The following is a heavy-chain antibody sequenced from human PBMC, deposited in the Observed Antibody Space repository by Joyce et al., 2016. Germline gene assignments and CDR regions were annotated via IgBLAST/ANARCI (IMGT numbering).Heavy chain of an antibody. CDR1: GYTFSNNW. J-gene: IGHJ2*01. CDR3: ARRQQWLSNWYFDL. V-gene: IGHV5-10-1*03. CDR2: IDPSDSHT. Sequence: EVQLVQSGAEVKKPGESLRISCKVSGYTFSNNWINWVRQLPGKGLEWMGRIDPSDSHTNYGPSFQGHVSISVDKSTSTAYLQWSSLKPSDTATYYCARRQQWLSNWYFDLWGRGTLVTVSS. D-gene: IGHD6-19*01.